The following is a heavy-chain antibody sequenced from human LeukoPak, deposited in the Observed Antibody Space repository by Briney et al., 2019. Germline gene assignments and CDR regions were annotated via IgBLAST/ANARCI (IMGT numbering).Heavy chain of an antibody. CDR2: IYYSGST. CDR1: GGSISSYY. Sequence: SETLSLTCTVSGGSISSYYWSWIRQPPGKGLEGSGYIYYSGSTYYNPSLKSRVTISVDTSKNQFSLKLSSVTAADTAVYYCAREDYDILTGYYYFDYWGQGTLVTVSS. CDR3: AREDYDILTGYYYFDY. J-gene: IGHJ4*02. V-gene: IGHV4-59*12. D-gene: IGHD3-9*01.